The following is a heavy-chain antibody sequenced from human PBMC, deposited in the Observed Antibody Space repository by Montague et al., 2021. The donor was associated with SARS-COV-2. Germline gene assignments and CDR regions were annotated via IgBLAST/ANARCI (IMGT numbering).Heavy chain of an antibody. CDR2: IYHSGRA. J-gene: IGHJ3*02. CDR1: GGSISSYY. Sequence: SETLSLTCTVSGGSISSYYWSWIRQPPGKGLEWIGYIYHSGRANNDPSLKSRVTISVDTSKNHFSLQLSSVTAADTAVYYCARPVAGTLHAFDIWGQGTLVTVSS. CDR3: ARPVAGTLHAFDI. V-gene: IGHV4-59*08. D-gene: IGHD6-19*01.